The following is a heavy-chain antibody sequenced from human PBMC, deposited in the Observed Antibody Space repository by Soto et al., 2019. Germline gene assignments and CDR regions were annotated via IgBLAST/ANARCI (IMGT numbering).Heavy chain of an antibody. CDR1: GDTVSSNSVA. Sequence: QVQLQQSGPGLVKPSQTLSLTCVGSGDTVSSNSVAWNWVRQSPSRGLEWLGRTYYRSRWYSDYAVSVRSRIDINADISKNQVSLQLNSVTPEDTAVYYCARSEEDSDYYYYGMDVWGQGTTVTVSS. CDR2: TYYRSRWYS. J-gene: IGHJ6*02. V-gene: IGHV6-1*01. CDR3: ARSEEDSDYYYYGMDV. D-gene: IGHD2-15*01.